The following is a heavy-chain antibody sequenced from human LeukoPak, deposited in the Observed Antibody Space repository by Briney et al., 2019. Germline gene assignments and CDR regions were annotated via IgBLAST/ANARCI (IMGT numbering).Heavy chain of an antibody. V-gene: IGHV1-69*13. Sequence: AASVKVSCKASGGTFSSYAISWVRQAPGQGLEWMGGIIPIFGTANYAQKFQGRVTITADESTSTAYMELSSLRSEDTAVYYCARDRVYGSGIGFDYWGQGTLVTVSS. CDR3: ARDRVYGSGIGFDY. J-gene: IGHJ4*02. D-gene: IGHD3-10*01. CDR1: GGTFSSYA. CDR2: IIPIFGTA.